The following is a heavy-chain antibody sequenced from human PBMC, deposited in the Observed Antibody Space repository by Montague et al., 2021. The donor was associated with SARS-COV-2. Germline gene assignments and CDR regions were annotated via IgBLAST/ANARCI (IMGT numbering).Heavy chain of an antibody. D-gene: IGHD1-20*01. J-gene: IGHJ4*02. Sequence: SLRLSCPASGLAISMYWMTWVRQAPGKGLEWVANIKQDGSETYYADSVKGRFSISRDNTKNSLYLQLNSLGADDTAVYYCGYNSVAGAGDSLGQGTLVTVSS. CDR1: GLAISMYW. V-gene: IGHV3-7*01. CDR2: IKQDGSET. CDR3: GYNSVAGAGDS.